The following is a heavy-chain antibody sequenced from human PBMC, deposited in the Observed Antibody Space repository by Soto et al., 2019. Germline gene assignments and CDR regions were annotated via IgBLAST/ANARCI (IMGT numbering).Heavy chain of an antibody. V-gene: IGHV4-30-2*01. CDR3: ARGAPRYCSGGSCYSGRDY. J-gene: IGHJ4*02. D-gene: IGHD2-15*01. Sequence: SETLALTCDVSGDSISSGVYSWTWIRHPPGEGLEWIAYIYHSGSTYFNPSLRSRVSISVDRFKNQFSLNVKSVTAADTAVYYCARGAPRYCSGGSCYSGRDYWCPGTLVTVSS. CDR1: GDSISSGVYS. CDR2: IYHSGST.